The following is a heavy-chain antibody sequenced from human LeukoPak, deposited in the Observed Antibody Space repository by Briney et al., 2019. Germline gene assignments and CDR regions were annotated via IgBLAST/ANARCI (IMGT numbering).Heavy chain of an antibody. D-gene: IGHD5-18*01. CDR2: IYYSGST. J-gene: IGHJ5*02. V-gene: IGHV4-59*01. CDR1: GGSISSYY. Sequence: SETLSLTCTASGGSISSYYWSWIRQPPGKGLEWIGYIYYSGSTNYNPSLKSRVTISVDTSKNQFSLKLSSVTAADTAVYYCARALKYSYGLDWFDPWGQGTLVTVSS. CDR3: ARALKYSYGLDWFDP.